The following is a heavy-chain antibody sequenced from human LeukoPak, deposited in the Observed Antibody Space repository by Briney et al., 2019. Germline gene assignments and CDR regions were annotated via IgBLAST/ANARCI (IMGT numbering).Heavy chain of an antibody. D-gene: IGHD6-19*01. CDR2: IYSGGST. CDR1: GFTVSSNY. J-gene: IGHJ1*01. CDR3: AKVIAVAEVYFQH. Sequence: GGSLRLSCAASGFTVSSNYMSWVRQAPGKGLEWVSVIYSGGSTYYADSVKGRFTISRDNSKNTLYLQMNSLRPEDTAVYYCAKVIAVAEVYFQHWGQGTLVTVSS. V-gene: IGHV3-66*01.